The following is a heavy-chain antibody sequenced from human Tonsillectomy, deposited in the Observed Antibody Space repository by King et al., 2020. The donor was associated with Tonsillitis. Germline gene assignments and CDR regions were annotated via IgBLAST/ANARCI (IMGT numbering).Heavy chain of an antibody. CDR1: GGSISSYY. CDR3: ASGGRDDYVWGSYRYIPFDY. D-gene: IGHD3-16*02. CDR2: IYYSGST. J-gene: IGHJ4*02. V-gene: IGHV4-59*01. Sequence: QLQESGPGLVKPSETLSLTCTVSGGSISSYYWSWIRQPPGKGLEWIGYIYYSGSTNYNPSLKSRVTISLDTSKNHFSLKLNSVTAADTAVYYCASGGRDDYVWGSYRYIPFDYWGQGTLVTVSS.